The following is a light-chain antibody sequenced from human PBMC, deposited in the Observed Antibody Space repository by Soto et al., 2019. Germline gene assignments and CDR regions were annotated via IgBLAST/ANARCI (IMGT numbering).Light chain of an antibody. CDR2: RNN. J-gene: IGLJ3*02. V-gene: IGLV1-47*01. Sequence: QSVLTQPPSASGTPGQRVTISCSGSSSNIGSNYVYWYQQLPGTALKLLIYRNNQRPSGVPDRFFGSKSGTSASLAISGLRSEDEADYYCATWDDSLSNWVFGGGTKLTVL. CDR3: ATWDDSLSNWV. CDR1: SSNIGSNY.